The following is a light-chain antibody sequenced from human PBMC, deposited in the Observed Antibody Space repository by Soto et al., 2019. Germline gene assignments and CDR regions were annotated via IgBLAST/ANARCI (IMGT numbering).Light chain of an antibody. CDR1: QSISSY. CDR3: QQSYSTPWT. V-gene: IGKV1-39*01. CDR2: AAS. J-gene: IGKJ1*01. Sequence: DIQMTQPPSSLSASVGDRVTITCRASQSISSYLNWYQQKPGKAPKLLIYAASSLQSGVPSRFSGSGSGTDFTLTIISLQPEDFATYYCQQSYSTPWTFGQGTKVDIK.